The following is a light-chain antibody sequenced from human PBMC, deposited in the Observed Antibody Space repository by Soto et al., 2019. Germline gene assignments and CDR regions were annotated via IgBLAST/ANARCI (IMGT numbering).Light chain of an antibody. Sequence: QSALTQPASVSGSPGHSSTLSCTRTSSGVENYNLVSWYQHRPGKAPKLIIYEGSQRPSGVSDRFSGSKSGNTASLTISGLRAEDEADYYCSSYAGTVVFGGGTKVTVL. CDR3: SSYAGTVV. CDR1: SSGVENYNL. V-gene: IGLV2-23*01. CDR2: EGS. J-gene: IGLJ2*01.